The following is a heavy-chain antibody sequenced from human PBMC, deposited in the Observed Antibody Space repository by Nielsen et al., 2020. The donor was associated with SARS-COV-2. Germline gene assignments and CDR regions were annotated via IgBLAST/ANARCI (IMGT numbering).Heavy chain of an antibody. CDR2: IYHDGTT. J-gene: IGHJ5*02. V-gene: IGHV4-38-2*02. CDR3: ARVVQQLVWFDP. D-gene: IGHD6-13*01. CDR1: GYSISSGYY. Sequence: SETLSLTCTVSGYSISSGYYWGWIRQPPGRGLQWIANIYHDGTTSYNPSLASRVTISVDTSKNQFSLKLSSVTAADTAVYYCARVVQQLVWFDPWGQGTLVTVSS.